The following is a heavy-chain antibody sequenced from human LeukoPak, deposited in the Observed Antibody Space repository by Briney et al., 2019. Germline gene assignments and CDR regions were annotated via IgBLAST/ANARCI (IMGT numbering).Heavy chain of an antibody. CDR3: TLYNY. Sequence: ASVKVSCKTSGYSFTSQDMHWVRQAPGQSLEWMGCIHPGNGDTKYSQEFQGRVTITRDTSATTAYMELSSLRSDDMAVYYCTLYNYWGQGTLVTVSS. CDR2: IHPGNGDT. J-gene: IGHJ4*02. D-gene: IGHD2-2*02. V-gene: IGHV1-3*03. CDR1: GYSFTSQD.